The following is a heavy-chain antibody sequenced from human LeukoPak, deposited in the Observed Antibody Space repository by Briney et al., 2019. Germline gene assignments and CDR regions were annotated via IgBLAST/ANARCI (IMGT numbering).Heavy chain of an antibody. CDR2: INTNTGDA. V-gene: IGHV7-4-1*02. D-gene: IGHD3-22*01. CDR3: TRLSGDSSGSLFYFDP. J-gene: IGHJ4*02. CDR1: GYIFSTHA. Sequence: ASVKVSCKASGYIFSTHAINWVRQAPGQGLEWAGWINTNTGDATYAQAFTGRFVFSLDTSLSTTYLQISSLKTDDTAIYYCTRLSGDSSGSLFYFDPWGQGTLVTVSS.